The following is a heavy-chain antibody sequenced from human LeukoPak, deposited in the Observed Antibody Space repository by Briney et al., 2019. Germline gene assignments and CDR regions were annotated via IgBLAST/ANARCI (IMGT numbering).Heavy chain of an antibody. CDR3: ARRLNYYDSSGYYDY. V-gene: IGHV3-30*02. Sequence: PGGSLRLSCATSGFTFSYYGMHWVRQAPGKGLEWVAFIRYDGSNKYYADSVKGRFTISRDNSKNTLYLQMNSLRAEDTAVYYCARRLNYYDSSGYYDYWGQGTLVTVSS. CDR1: GFTFSYYG. D-gene: IGHD3-22*01. CDR2: IRYDGSNK. J-gene: IGHJ4*02.